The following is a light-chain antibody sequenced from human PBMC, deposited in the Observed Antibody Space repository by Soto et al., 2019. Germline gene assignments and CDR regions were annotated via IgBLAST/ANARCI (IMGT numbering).Light chain of an antibody. CDR1: QSINRH. CDR3: QQRSNWPPVT. V-gene: IGKV3-11*01. J-gene: IGKJ4*01. Sequence: EIVLTQSPATLSLSPGERATLSCRASQSINRHLAWYRQKPGQAPRLLIYDASNRATGIPARFSGSGSGTDFNLTISSLEPEDFGVYYCQQRSNWPPVTFGGGTKVDIK. CDR2: DAS.